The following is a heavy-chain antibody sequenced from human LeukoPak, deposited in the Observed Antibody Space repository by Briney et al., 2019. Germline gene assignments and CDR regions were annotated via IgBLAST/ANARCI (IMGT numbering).Heavy chain of an antibody. CDR2: IYYSGST. V-gene: IGHV4-38-2*02. Sequence: PSETLSLTCTVSGYSISSGYYWSWIRQPPGKGLEWIGSIYYSGSTYYNPSLKSRVTISVDTSKNQFSLKLSSVTAADTAVYYCARHASGDYYGSEWGQGTLVTVSS. D-gene: IGHD3-10*01. CDR1: GYSISSGYY. CDR3: ARHASGDYYGSE. J-gene: IGHJ4*02.